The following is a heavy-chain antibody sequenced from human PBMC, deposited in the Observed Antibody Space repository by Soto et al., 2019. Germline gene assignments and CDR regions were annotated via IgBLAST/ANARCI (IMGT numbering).Heavy chain of an antibody. V-gene: IGHV3-21*01. CDR2: INGRTNYI. CDR3: AREDGVVGATSAFDF. CDR1: GFTFSTYS. Sequence: LRLSCAASGFTFSTYSMNWVRQAPGKGLEWVSSINGRTNYIYYADSVKGRFTVSRDNAKNSLYLQMNNLRAEDTAVYYCAREDGVVGATSAFDFWGQGTLVTVSS. J-gene: IGHJ4*02. D-gene: IGHD1-26*01.